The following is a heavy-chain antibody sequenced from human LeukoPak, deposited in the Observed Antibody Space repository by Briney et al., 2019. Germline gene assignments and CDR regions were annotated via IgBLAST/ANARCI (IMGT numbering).Heavy chain of an antibody. D-gene: IGHD2-21*02. J-gene: IGHJ4*02. V-gene: IGHV3-48*02. CDR1: GFTFSSYA. CDR2: ITASSNTI. CDR3: AREIWPLTSTYFDL. Sequence: GGSLRLSCAASGFTFSSYAVSWVRQAPGRGLEWVSHITASSNTIKYADSVRGRFTVSRDNAKDSLYLQMNGLRDEDTAVYYCAREIWPLTSTYFDLWGQGTQVTVSS.